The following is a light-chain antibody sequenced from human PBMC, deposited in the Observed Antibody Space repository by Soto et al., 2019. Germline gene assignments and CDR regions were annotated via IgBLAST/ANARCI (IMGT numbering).Light chain of an antibody. J-gene: IGKJ1*01. CDR1: QSVSSY. Sequence: VLTRSPTPLSLSPGERATLSCRASQSVSSYLAWYQQKPGQTPRLLIYDASNRATGIPARFSGSGSGTDFTLTIGSLEPEDFAVYYCQQRSNWPRTFGQGTKVDNK. V-gene: IGKV3-11*01. CDR3: QQRSNWPRT. CDR2: DAS.